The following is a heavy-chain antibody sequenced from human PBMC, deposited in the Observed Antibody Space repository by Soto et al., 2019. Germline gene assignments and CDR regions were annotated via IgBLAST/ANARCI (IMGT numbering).Heavy chain of an antibody. CDR1: GGSFSGYY. CDR2: INHRGST. Sequence: QVQLQQWGAGLLKPSETLSLTCAVYGGSFSGYYWSWIRQPPGKGLEWIGEINHRGSTNYNPSLKSPVTIAVDKAKAQFSQKLSSVTAANTAVYYGARGADTLYYYYGMDVWGQGTTFTVSS. J-gene: IGHJ6*02. V-gene: IGHV4-34*01. CDR3: ARGADTLYYYYGMDV. D-gene: IGHD2-15*01.